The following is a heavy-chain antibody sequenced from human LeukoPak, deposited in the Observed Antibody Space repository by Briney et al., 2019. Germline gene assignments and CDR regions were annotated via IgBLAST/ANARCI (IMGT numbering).Heavy chain of an antibody. Sequence: SETLSLTCTVSGSSINIYTYYWGWLRQPPGKGLEWIGSVSYSGSPYYNPSLTSRATISVDTSKNQFSLKLSSVTAADTAVYYCARRTAYCGGDCYSGAIDPWGQGTLVTVSS. V-gene: IGHV4-39*01. D-gene: IGHD2-21*01. J-gene: IGHJ5*02. CDR3: ARRTAYCGGDCYSGAIDP. CDR1: GSSINIYTYY. CDR2: VSYSGSP.